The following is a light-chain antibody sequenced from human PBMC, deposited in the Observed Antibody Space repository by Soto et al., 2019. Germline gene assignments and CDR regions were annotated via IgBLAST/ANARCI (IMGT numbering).Light chain of an antibody. CDR1: QTVGSN. J-gene: IGKJ1*01. Sequence: EIVMTQPPATRSVSPGERATLSCRASQTVGSNLAWYQQKPGQAPRLLIYGASTRATGVPARFSGSGSGTEFTLTISSLQSEDFVVYYCQQYNEWPQTFGQGTKVEIK. V-gene: IGKV3-15*01. CDR3: QQYNEWPQT. CDR2: GAS.